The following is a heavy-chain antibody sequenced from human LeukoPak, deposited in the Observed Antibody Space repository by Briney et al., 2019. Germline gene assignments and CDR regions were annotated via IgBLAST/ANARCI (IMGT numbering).Heavy chain of an antibody. J-gene: IGHJ4*02. Sequence: GGSLRLSCAASGFTVSSSYMSWVRQAPGKGLDWVSVIYTGGTTFYADSVKGRFTISRDNSKNTLYLQMNSLRAEDTAVYYCVRLGETRWLHRFDYWGQGTLVTVSS. CDR2: IYTGGTT. CDR1: GFTVSSSY. V-gene: IGHV3-53*01. CDR3: VRLGETRWLHRFDY. D-gene: IGHD5-24*01.